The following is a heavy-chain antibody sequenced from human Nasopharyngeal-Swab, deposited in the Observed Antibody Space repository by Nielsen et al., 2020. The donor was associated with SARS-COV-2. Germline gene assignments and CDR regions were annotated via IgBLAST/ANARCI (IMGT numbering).Heavy chain of an antibody. CDR2: IRTKRHGGTA. CDR3: ARKEYSGGWYPSYIMDV. Sequence: GGSLRLSCTPSGFSFGDYAMNWFRQAPGKGLEWVGFIRTKRHGGTADYAASVKGRFTISRDDSKSIAYLQMNSLKIEDTAVYYCARKEYSGGWYPSYIMDVWGQGTTVTVSS. CDR1: GFSFGDYA. V-gene: IGHV3-49*03. D-gene: IGHD6-19*01. J-gene: IGHJ6*02.